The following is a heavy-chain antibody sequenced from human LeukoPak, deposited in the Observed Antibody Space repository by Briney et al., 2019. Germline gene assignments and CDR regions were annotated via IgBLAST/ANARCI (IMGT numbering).Heavy chain of an antibody. V-gene: IGHV4-39*01. J-gene: IGHJ5*02. CDR1: GDSISSSSYY. Sequence: SETLTLTCTVSGDSISSSSYYWGWIRQPPGKGLEWIGSIYHSGSTYYNPSLKSRVTISVDTSKNQISLKLSSVTAADTAVYYCARHVGQAVTAPWFDPWGQGTLVTVSS. CDR3: ARHVGQAVTAPWFDP. CDR2: IYHSGST. D-gene: IGHD2-15*01.